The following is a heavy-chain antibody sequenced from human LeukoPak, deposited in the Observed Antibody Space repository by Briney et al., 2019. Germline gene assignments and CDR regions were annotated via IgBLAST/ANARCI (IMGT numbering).Heavy chain of an antibody. J-gene: IGHJ2*01. CDR2: IKTKSDGGTT. V-gene: IGHV3-15*01. D-gene: IGHD4-17*01. Sequence: GGSLRLSCSASGFTFSSYDMHWVRQAPGKGLEWVGRIKTKSDGGTTDYTAPVKGRFTISRDDSKNTLYLQMHSLKIEDTAMYYCAGDYDHFDVWGRGTLVTVSS. CDR1: GFTFSSYD. CDR3: AGDYDHFDV.